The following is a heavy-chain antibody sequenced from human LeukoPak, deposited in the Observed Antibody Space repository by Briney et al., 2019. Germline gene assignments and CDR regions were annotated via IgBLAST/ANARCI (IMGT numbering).Heavy chain of an antibody. CDR3: ARRPGGYYYYYMDV. Sequence: SETLSLTCAVYGGSFSGYYWSWIRQPPGKGLEWIGEINHSGSTNYNPSLKSRVTISVDTSKNQFSLKLSSVTAADTAVYYCARRPGGYYYYYMDVWGKGTTVTISS. CDR2: INHSGST. D-gene: IGHD1-14*01. J-gene: IGHJ6*03. CDR1: GGSFSGYY. V-gene: IGHV4-34*01.